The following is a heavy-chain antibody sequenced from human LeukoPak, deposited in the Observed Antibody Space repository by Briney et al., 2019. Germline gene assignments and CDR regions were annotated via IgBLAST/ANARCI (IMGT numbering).Heavy chain of an antibody. D-gene: IGHD3-10*01. V-gene: IGHV3-30*04. J-gene: IGHJ6*02. CDR1: GFTFSSYA. Sequence: GGSLRLSCAASGFTFSSYAMHWVRQAPGKGLQWVAVITYDGGDKYYANSVKGRFTISRDNSKNTLYLQMNSLRPDDTAVYYCARVRVRAVIITYYYYGMDVWGQGTTVTVSS. CDR2: ITYDGGDK. CDR3: ARVRVRAVIITYYYYGMDV.